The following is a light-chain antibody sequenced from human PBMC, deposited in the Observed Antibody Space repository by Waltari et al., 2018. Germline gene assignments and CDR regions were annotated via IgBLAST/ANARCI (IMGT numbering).Light chain of an antibody. V-gene: IGKV1-17*03. CDR3: LQHKSHPYT. J-gene: IGKJ2*01. Sequence: DIQMTQSPSAMSASVGDRVTITCRASQGITNSLVWFQQRPGKAPKRLIYSASILQSGVPSRFSGSGSGAEFTLTISSLQPEDFATYYCLQHKSHPYTFGQGTKLEL. CDR2: SAS. CDR1: QGITNS.